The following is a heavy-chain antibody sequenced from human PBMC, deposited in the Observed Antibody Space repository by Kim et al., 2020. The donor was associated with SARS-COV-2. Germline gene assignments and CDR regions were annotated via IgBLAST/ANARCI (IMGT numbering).Heavy chain of an antibody. CDR3: ARDSGIRGAPGNYYYYYGMDV. CDR1: GGTFSSYA. Sequence: SVKVSCKASGGTFSSYAISWVRQAPGQGLEWMGGIIPIFGTANYAQKFQGRVTITADESTSTAYMELSSLRSEDTAVYYCARDSGIRGAPGNYYYYYGMDVWGQGTTVTVSS. V-gene: IGHV1-69*13. CDR2: IIPIFGTA. J-gene: IGHJ6*02. D-gene: IGHD3-10*01.